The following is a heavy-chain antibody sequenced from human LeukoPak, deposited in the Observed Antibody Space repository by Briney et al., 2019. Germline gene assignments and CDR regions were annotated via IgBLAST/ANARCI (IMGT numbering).Heavy chain of an antibody. D-gene: IGHD6-13*01. V-gene: IGHV1-69*05. J-gene: IGHJ4*02. CDR1: GGTFSSYA. CDR2: IIPIFGTA. CDR3: ARAQAAAGTTPYFDY. Sequence: SVKVSCKASGGTFSSYAISWVRQAPGQGLEWMGGIIPIFGTANYAQKFQGRVTITTDESTSTAYMELSSLRSEDTAVYYCARAQAAAGTTPYFDYWGQGTLVTVSS.